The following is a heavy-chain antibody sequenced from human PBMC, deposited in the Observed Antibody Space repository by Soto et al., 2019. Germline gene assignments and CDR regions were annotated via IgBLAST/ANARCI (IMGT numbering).Heavy chain of an antibody. V-gene: IGHV3-66*04. CDR3: ARQVGCYWYCDL. CDR1: GFTVSSSY. D-gene: IGHD1-26*01. CDR2: IYSGGNT. Sequence: EVQLVESGGGLVQPGGSLRLSCAASGFTVSSSYLGWVRQAPGKGLEWVSAIYSGGNTYYADSVKGRFTISRDNSKDTLYLQMNSLRADDTAIYYCARQVGCYWYCDLWGRGTLVTVSS. J-gene: IGHJ2*01.